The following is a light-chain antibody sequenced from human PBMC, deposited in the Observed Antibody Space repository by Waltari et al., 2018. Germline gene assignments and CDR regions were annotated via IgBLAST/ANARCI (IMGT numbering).Light chain of an antibody. CDR2: WAS. V-gene: IGKV4-1*01. CDR3: QKYYRRRT. CDR1: QSILSNSNEKND. Sequence: QSILSNSNEKNDLAWYQQKPGQPPKLLIYWASVRQSGVPDRFSGSGSGTDFTLTISSLQADDVAVYYCQKYYRRRTFGQGTKLEIK. J-gene: IGKJ1*01.